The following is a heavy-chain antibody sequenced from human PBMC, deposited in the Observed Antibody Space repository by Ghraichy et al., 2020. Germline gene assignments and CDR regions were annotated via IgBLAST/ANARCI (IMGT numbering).Heavy chain of an antibody. D-gene: IGHD6-6*01. V-gene: IGHV3-23*01. Sequence: GGSLRLSCAASGFTFSSYAMTWVRQAPGKGLDWVSAITGSGGVTHYADSVKGRFTISRDNSKNTLYLQMNSLRADDTAVYYCATIYSSSSQYWGQGTLVTVSS. CDR3: ATIYSSSSQY. J-gene: IGHJ4*02. CDR1: GFTFSSYA. CDR2: ITGSGGVT.